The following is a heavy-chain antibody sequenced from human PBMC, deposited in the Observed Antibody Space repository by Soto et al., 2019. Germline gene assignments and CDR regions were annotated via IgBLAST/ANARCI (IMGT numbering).Heavy chain of an antibody. CDR2: INHSGST. CDR1: GGSFSGYY. V-gene: IGHV4-34*01. CDR3: ARVLRNYDILTGYYTPFDY. D-gene: IGHD3-9*01. J-gene: IGHJ4*02. Sequence: PSETLSLTCAVYGGSFSGYYWSWIRQPPGKGLEWIGEINHSGSTNYNPSLKSRVTISVDTSKNQFSLKLSSVTAADTAVYYCARVLRNYDILTGYYTPFDYWGQGTLVTVSS.